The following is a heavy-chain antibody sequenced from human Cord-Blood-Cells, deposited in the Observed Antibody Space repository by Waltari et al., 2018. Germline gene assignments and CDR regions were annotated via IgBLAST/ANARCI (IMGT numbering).Heavy chain of an antibody. V-gene: IGHV3-73*01. CDR3: TSLGGRTGDWYFDL. D-gene: IGHD1-1*01. J-gene: IGHJ2*01. CDR1: GFTFSGSA. Sequence: AASGFTFSGSAMHWVRQASGKGLEWVGRIRSKANSYATAYAALVKGRFTIPRDDSKNTPYLQMNSLTTEDTAVYNCTSLGGRTGDWYFDLWGRGTLVTVSS. CDR2: IRSKANSYAT.